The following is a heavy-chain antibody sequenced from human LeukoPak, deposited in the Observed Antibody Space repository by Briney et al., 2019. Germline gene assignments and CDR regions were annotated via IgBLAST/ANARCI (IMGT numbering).Heavy chain of an antibody. J-gene: IGHJ4*02. Sequence: ASVKVSCKASGYTFTSYGISWVRQARGQGLEWMGWSSAYNGNTSYAQKLQGRVTMTTDTSTSTAYMELRSLRSDDTAVYYCARVRGYGSGSYYTVSHYFDYWGQGTLVTVSS. D-gene: IGHD3-10*01. CDR3: ARVRGYGSGSYYTVSHYFDY. V-gene: IGHV1-18*01. CDR1: GYTFTSYG. CDR2: SSAYNGNT.